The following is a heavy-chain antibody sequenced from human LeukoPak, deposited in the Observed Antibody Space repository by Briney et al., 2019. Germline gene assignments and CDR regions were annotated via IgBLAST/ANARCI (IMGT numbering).Heavy chain of an antibody. CDR2: IYYSGST. CDR1: GGSITSGDYY. J-gene: IGHJ5*02. D-gene: IGHD3-10*01. V-gene: IGHV4-31*03. CDR3: ARVTPRGYYGSGTDYKVGNGFDP. Sequence: SETLSLTCTVSGGSITSGDYYWSWIRQHPGKGLEWIGYIYYSGSTYFNPSLKSRVTMSVDTSKNQFSLRLSSVTAADTAVYFCARVTPRGYYGSGTDYKVGNGFDPWGQGTLVTVSS.